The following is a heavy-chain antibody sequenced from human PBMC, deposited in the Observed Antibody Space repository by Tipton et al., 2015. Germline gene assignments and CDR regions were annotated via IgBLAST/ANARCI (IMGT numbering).Heavy chain of an antibody. V-gene: IGHV3-15*07. CDR2: IRSAAVGGTT. D-gene: IGHD3-22*01. CDR1: GFTFSNAW. Sequence: SLRLSCAASGFTFSNAWMNWVRQAPGKGLEWVGRIRSAAVGGTTEYAASVRDRFIISRDDSENTLFVQMNSLRIEDTAIYYCTRGSGSYDSSDFDNWGQGTLVTVSS. J-gene: IGHJ4*02. CDR3: TRGSGSYDSSDFDN.